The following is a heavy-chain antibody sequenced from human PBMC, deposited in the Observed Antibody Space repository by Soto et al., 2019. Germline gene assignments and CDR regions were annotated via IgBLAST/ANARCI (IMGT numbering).Heavy chain of an antibody. Sequence: SETLSLTCTVPGGSISTYYWSWIRQPAGKGLEWIGRIYASGSTNYNPSLKSRVTMSVATSKNQFSLKLSSVTAADTAVYYCARGGMVIIPTATAFDYWGQGTLVTVSS. J-gene: IGHJ4*02. CDR2: IYASGST. D-gene: IGHD2-2*01. V-gene: IGHV4-4*07. CDR1: GGSISTYY. CDR3: ARGGMVIIPTATAFDY.